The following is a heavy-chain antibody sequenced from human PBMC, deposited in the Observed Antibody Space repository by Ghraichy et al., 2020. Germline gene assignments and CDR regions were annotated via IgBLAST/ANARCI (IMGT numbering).Heavy chain of an antibody. D-gene: IGHD3-9*01. CDR3: ARGRRYDY. CDR1: GGSFSGYY. J-gene: IGHJ4*02. V-gene: IGHV4-34*01. Sequence: ETLSLTCAVYGGSFSGYYWSWIRQPPGKGLEWIGEINHSGSTNYNPSLKSRVTISVDTSKNQFSLKLSSVTAADTAVYYCARGRRYDYWGQGTLVTVSS. CDR2: INHSGST.